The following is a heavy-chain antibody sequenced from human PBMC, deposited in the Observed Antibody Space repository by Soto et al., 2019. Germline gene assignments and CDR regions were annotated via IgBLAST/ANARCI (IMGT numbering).Heavy chain of an antibody. CDR1: GGTFSSYA. V-gene: IGHV1-69*01. Sequence: QVQLVQSGAEVKKPGSSVKVSCKASGGTFSSYAISWVRQAPGQGLEWMGGIIPISGTANYAQTFQGRVTITADESTSTAYMELSSLRSEDTAVYYCARSHGSSTSLEIYYYYYYGMDVWGQGTTVTVSS. CDR3: ARSHGSSTSLEIYYYYYYGMDV. J-gene: IGHJ6*02. D-gene: IGHD2-2*01. CDR2: IIPISGTA.